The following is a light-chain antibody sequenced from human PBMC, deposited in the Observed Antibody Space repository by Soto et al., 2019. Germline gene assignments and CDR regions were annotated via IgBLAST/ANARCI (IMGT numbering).Light chain of an antibody. CDR2: DAS. V-gene: IGKV3-11*01. Sequence: EIVLTQSPATLSLSPGERATLSCRASQSVSSYLAWYQQKPGQAPRLLIYDASNRVTGIPARFSGSGSGTDFTLTISSLEPEDFAVYYCQQRSNWPPSTFGPGTKVDIK. CDR3: QQRSNWPPST. CDR1: QSVSSY. J-gene: IGKJ3*01.